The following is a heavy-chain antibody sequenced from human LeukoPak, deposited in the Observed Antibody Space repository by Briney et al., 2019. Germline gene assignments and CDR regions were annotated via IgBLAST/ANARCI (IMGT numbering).Heavy chain of an antibody. V-gene: IGHV1-8*01. D-gene: IGHD3-10*01. J-gene: IGHJ5*02. Sequence: GASVKVSCKDSGYTFTSYDINWVRQATGQGLEWMGWMNPNSGNTGYAQKFQGRVTMTRNTSISTAYMELSSLRSEDTAVYYCAREGRQLLWFGELNWFDPWGQGTLVTVSS. CDR2: MNPNSGNT. CDR1: GYTFTSYD. CDR3: AREGRQLLWFGELNWFDP.